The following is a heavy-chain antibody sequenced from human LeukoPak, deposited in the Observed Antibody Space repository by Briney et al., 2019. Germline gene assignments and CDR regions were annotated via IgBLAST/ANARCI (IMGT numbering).Heavy chain of an antibody. CDR1: GFSFSTYS. Sequence: GGSLRLSCAASGFSFSTYSMNWVRQAPGKGLEWLSYISSTSMTVYYAESAKGRFTISRENANNSLFLQLNSLRADDTAAYYCASGGPDYDASGYPFDYWGQGTLVIVSS. D-gene: IGHD3-22*01. J-gene: IGHJ4*02. V-gene: IGHV3-48*04. CDR3: ASGGPDYDASGYPFDY. CDR2: ISSTSMTV.